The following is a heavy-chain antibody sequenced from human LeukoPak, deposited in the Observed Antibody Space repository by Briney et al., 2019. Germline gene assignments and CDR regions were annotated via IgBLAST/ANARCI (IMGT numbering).Heavy chain of an antibody. CDR3: AKAYCASTICYGGGKIDY. V-gene: IGHV3-30*02. CDR2: IRYDGSNK. D-gene: IGHD2-2*01. CDR1: GFTFSSYG. Sequence: GGSLRLSCGASGFTFSSYGMHWVRQAPGKGPEWVAFIRYDGSNKYYADSVKGRFTISRDDSNNTLYLQMNSLRVEDTAVYYRAKAYCASTICYGGGKIDYWGQGTLVTVSS. J-gene: IGHJ4*02.